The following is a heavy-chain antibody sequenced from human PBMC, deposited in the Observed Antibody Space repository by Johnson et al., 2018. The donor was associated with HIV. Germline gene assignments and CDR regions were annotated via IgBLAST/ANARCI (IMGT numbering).Heavy chain of an antibody. V-gene: IGHV3-30-3*01. CDR1: GFTFSTYP. CDR3: ARVPNDAFDI. CDR2: ISYDGSNK. J-gene: IGHJ3*02. Sequence: QMQLVESGGGVVQPGTSLRLSCIVSGFTFSTYPMHWVRQAPGKGLEWVAVISYDGSNKYYADSVKGRFTISRDNSKNTLYLQMNSLRAEDSAVYYCARVPNDAFDIWGQGTMVTVSS.